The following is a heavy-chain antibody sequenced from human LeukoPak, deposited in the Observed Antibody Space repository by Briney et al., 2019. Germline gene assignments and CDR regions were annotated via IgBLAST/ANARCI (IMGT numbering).Heavy chain of an antibody. J-gene: IGHJ4*02. CDR3: AKVSTVTAVDY. CDR2: ISGSGGST. V-gene: IGHV3-23*01. D-gene: IGHD4-17*01. Sequence: GGSLRLSCAASGFTFSSYGMRWVRQAPGKGLEWVSAISGSGGSTYYADSVKGRFTISRDNSKNMLYLKMNSLRAEDAAVYCCAKVSTVTAVDYWGQGTLVTVSS. CDR1: GFTFSSYG.